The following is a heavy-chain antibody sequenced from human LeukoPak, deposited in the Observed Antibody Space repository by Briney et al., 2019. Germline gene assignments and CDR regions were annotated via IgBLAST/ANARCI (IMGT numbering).Heavy chain of an antibody. CDR2: IYGSGST. CDR3: ARLTMVNTATGWFDP. Sequence: SETLSLTCTVSSGSIRSYYWSWIRQPPGKGLEWIGYIYGSGSTNFNPSLKSRVIMSVDTSKNQISLKLSFVTAADTAMYYCARLTMVNTATGWFDPWGQGTLVTVSS. J-gene: IGHJ5*02. V-gene: IGHV4-59*12. D-gene: IGHD4/OR15-4a*01. CDR1: SGSIRSYY.